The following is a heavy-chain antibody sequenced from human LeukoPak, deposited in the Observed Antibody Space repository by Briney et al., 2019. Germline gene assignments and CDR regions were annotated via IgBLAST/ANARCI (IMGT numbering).Heavy chain of an antibody. J-gene: IGHJ3*02. Sequence: AETLSLTGTVSGVSISTYYLSWIRPPPGKGLEGIAYVYYRWNTTYNPSLRSRLNITVDTSRNPFYPKLSSVTPEDSAVSYCARSRSGYSYDHAAFEIWGQGTMVTVSS. CDR1: GVSISTYY. V-gene: IGHV4-59*01. CDR3: ARSRSGYSYDHAAFEI. D-gene: IGHD5-18*01. CDR2: VYYRWNT.